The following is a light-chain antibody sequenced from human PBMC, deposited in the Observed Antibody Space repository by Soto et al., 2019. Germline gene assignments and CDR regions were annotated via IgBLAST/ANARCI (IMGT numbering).Light chain of an antibody. Sequence: IVLTQSPATLSLSPGERATLSCRASQSDGNYIAWYQQKPGQPPRLLIYDVSNRATGVPARFSGSGSGTDFTLTISSLEPDDFGVYHWQQRSSWPRMYTFGQGTKLEI. CDR1: QSDGNY. V-gene: IGKV3-11*01. CDR2: DVS. CDR3: QQRSSWPRMYT. J-gene: IGKJ2*01.